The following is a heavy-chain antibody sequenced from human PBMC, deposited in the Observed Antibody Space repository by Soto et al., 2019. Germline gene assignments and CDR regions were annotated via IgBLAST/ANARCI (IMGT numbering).Heavy chain of an antibody. D-gene: IGHD5-18*01. V-gene: IGHV4-30-2*01. CDR3: ATPAEALDTAMLKGLAH. CDR2: IYHSEST. CDR1: GGSINSGGYS. Sequence: PSETLSLTCAVSGGSINSGGYSWSWMRQPPGKGLECIGYIYHSESTYYNPSLKSRVTISVDRSKNQFSLKLSSVTAADTAVYYCATPAEALDTAMLKGLAHWGQGSLVTVSS. J-gene: IGHJ4*02.